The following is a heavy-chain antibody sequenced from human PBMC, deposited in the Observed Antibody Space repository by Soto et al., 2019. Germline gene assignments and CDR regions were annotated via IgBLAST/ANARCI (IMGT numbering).Heavy chain of an antibody. CDR2: ITWNSRVL. Sequence: GGSLRLSCVGTGLNFDDFAMHWVRQAPGKGLEWVSGITWNSRVLAYADSVKGRFTISRDNSKNTVYLQMNSLRAEDTAVYYCARVGEWELLLGYWGQGTLVTVSS. V-gene: IGHV3-9*01. CDR1: GLNFDDFA. J-gene: IGHJ4*02. CDR3: ARVGEWELLLGY. D-gene: IGHD1-26*01.